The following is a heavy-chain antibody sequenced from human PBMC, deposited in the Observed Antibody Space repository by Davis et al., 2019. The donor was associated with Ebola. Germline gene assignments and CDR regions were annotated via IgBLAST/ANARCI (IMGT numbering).Heavy chain of an antibody. CDR2: INAGNGNT. D-gene: IGHD4-11*01. CDR3: ARMPDYSNSLWYYYGMDV. CDR1: GYTFTSYA. J-gene: IGHJ6*02. Sequence: AASVKVSCKASGYTFTSYAMHWVRQAPGQRLEWMGWINAGNGNTKYSQKFQGRVTITRDTSASTAYMELSSLRSEDTAVYYCARMPDYSNSLWYYYGMDVWGQGTTVTVSS. V-gene: IGHV1-3*01.